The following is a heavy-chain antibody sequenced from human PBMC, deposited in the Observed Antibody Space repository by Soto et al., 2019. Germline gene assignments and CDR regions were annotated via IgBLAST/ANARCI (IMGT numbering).Heavy chain of an antibody. Sequence: GWSLRLSCAASGFTFSSYAMSWVRQAPGKGLEWVSSISGSGGRTYSADSAKGRFTISRDNSKNTLYLQLNSLRAEDSAVYYCAKDERYDSSDFDYWGQGTLVTVSS. D-gene: IGHD3-22*01. CDR3: AKDERYDSSDFDY. CDR1: GFTFSSYA. J-gene: IGHJ4*02. V-gene: IGHV3-23*01. CDR2: ISGSGGRT.